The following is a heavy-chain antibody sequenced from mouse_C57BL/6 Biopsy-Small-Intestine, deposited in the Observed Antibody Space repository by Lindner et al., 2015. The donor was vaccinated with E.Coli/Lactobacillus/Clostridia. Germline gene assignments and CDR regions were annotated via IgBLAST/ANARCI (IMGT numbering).Heavy chain of an antibody. D-gene: IGHD1-1*01. V-gene: IGHV2-3*01. CDR2: IWGDGST. J-gene: IGHJ4*01. CDR1: GFSLTSYA. Sequence: VQLQELDLASVAPSQSLSITCTVSGFSLTSYAVSWVRQPPGKGLEWLGIIWGDGSTNYRSALISRLSISKDNSKSQVFLKLNSLQTDDTATYCCAKRGDGNLHAMDYWGQGTSVTVSS. CDR3: AKRGDGNLHAMDY.